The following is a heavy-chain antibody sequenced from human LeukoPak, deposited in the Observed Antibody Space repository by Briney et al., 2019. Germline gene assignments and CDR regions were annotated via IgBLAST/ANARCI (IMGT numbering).Heavy chain of an antibody. CDR2: ISGSGGST. CDR1: GFTFSSYA. V-gene: IGHV3-23*01. D-gene: IGHD3-9*01. CDR3: AKVHLTDILTGYTDY. J-gene: IGHJ4*02. Sequence: GGSLRLSCAASGFTFSSYAMSWVRQAPGKGLEWVSAISGSGGSTYYADSVKGRFTISRDNSTNTLYLQMNSLRAEDTAVYYCAKVHLTDILTGYTDYWGQGTLVTVSS.